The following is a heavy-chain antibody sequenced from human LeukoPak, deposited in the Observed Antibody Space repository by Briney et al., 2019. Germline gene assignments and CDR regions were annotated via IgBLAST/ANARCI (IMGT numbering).Heavy chain of an antibody. D-gene: IGHD7-27*01. J-gene: IGHJ3*02. V-gene: IGHV1-46*01. CDR3: AREDSQTGDGPIGAFDI. Sequence: ASVKVSCKASGYTFTSYYMHWVRQAPGQGLEWMGIINPSGGSTSYAQKFQGRVTMTRDTSTSTVYMELSSLRSEDTAVYYCAREDSQTGDGPIGAFDIWGQGTMVTVSS. CDR1: GYTFTSYY. CDR2: INPSGGST.